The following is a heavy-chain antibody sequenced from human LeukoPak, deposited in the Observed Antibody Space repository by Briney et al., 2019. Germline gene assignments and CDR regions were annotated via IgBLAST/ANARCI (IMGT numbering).Heavy chain of an antibody. V-gene: IGHV3-30*18. J-gene: IGHJ4*02. CDR1: GFTFSSYG. CDR2: ISYDGSNK. CDR3: AKGRITMVRGVFDY. Sequence: GRSLRLSCAASGFTFSSYGMHWVRQAPGKGLEWVAVISYDGSNKYYADSVKGRFTISRGNSKNTLYLQMNSLRAEDTAVYYCAKGRITMVRGVFDYWGQGTLVTVSS. D-gene: IGHD3-10*01.